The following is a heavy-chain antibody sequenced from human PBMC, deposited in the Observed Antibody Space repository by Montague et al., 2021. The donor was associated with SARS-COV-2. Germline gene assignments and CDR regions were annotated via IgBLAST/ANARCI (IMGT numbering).Heavy chain of an antibody. J-gene: IGHJ6*02. V-gene: IGHV3-23*01. CDR1: GFIFSNYA. Sequence: SLRLSCAASGFIFSNYAMTWVRQAPGKGLEWVSTMSGSGVRRDYADSVKGRFTISRDSSKNTLYLQMNSLRVEDTAVYYCAKDTATIRIAVALMDVWGLGTTVIVSS. CDR3: AKDTATIRIAVALMDV. CDR2: MSGSGVRR. D-gene: IGHD6-19*01.